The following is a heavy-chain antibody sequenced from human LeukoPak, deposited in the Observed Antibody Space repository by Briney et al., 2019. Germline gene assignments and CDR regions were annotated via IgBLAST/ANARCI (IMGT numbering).Heavy chain of an antibody. D-gene: IGHD3-10*01. V-gene: IGHV4-59*01. Sequence: SETLSLTXTVSGGSISSYYWSWIRQPPGKGLEWIGYIYYSGSTNYNPSLKSRVTISVDTSKNQFSLKLSSVTAADTAVYYCARDLDGSGSLDYWGQGTLVTVSS. CDR2: IYYSGST. J-gene: IGHJ4*02. CDR1: GGSISSYY. CDR3: ARDLDGSGSLDY.